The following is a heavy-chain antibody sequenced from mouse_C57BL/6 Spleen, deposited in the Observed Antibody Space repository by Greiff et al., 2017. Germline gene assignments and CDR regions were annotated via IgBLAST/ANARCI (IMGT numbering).Heavy chain of an antibody. D-gene: IGHD2-3*01. Sequence: QVQLLQSGPGLVQPSQSLSITCTVTGFSLTSYGVHWVRQPPGKGLELLGVIWSGGSTDYNAAFISRLSISKDNSKSQVVFKMNSLQADDTAIYYCASYDGYYAFYAMDYWGQGTSVTVSS. CDR1: GFSLTSYG. CDR3: ASYDGYYAFYAMDY. J-gene: IGHJ4*01. CDR2: IWSGGST. V-gene: IGHV2-4*01.